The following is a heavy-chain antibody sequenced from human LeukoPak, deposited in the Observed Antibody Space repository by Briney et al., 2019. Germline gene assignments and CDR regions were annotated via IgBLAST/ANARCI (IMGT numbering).Heavy chain of an antibody. D-gene: IGHD3-22*01. CDR3: ARHVVAVGFDY. CDR2: ITSSSSYI. Sequence: GGSLRLSSAASGFTFSSYSMNWVRQAPGKGLEWVSSITSSSSYIYYADSVKGRFTISRDNAKNSLYLQMNSLRAEDTAVYYCARHVVAVGFDYWGQGTLVTVSS. J-gene: IGHJ4*02. CDR1: GFTFSSYS. V-gene: IGHV3-21*01.